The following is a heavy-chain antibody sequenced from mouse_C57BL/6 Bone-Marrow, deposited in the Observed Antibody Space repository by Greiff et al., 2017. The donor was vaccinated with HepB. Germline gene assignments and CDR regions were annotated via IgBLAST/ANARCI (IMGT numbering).Heavy chain of an antibody. D-gene: IGHD2-2*01. J-gene: IGHJ3*01. CDR2: IDPETGGT. CDR3: TRKEASLWLRRAWFAY. Sequence: QVQLQQSGAELVRPGASVTLSCKASGYTFPDYEMHWVKQTPVHGLEWIGAIDPETGGTAYNQKYKGKAILTADKSSSTAYMELRSLTSEDSAVYYCTRKEASLWLRRAWFAYWGQGTLVTVSA. V-gene: IGHV1-15*01. CDR1: GYTFPDYE.